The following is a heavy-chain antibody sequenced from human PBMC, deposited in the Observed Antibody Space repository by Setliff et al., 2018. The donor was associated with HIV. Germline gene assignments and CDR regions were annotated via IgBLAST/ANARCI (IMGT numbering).Heavy chain of an antibody. V-gene: IGHV4-38-2*02. CDR1: GFSISSRYY. Sequence: PSETLSLTCDVSGFSISSRYYWGWIRQSPGKGLEWIGNIYHTGSSYYNPSLNGRATISLDTSKNQFSLKLNSVTAADTAVYYCARDVLDLVISVYGFWGQGILVTVSS. CDR2: IYHTGSS. J-gene: IGHJ4*02. D-gene: IGHD3-22*01. CDR3: ARDVLDLVISVYGF.